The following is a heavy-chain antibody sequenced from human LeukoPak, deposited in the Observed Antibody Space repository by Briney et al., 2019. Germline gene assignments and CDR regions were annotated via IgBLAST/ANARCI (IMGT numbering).Heavy chain of an antibody. J-gene: IGHJ4*02. CDR3: ARDPYSGYDLQAFDY. V-gene: IGHV3-48*01. Sequence: GGSLRLSCAASGFTFSSYSMNWVRQAPGKGLEWVSYISSSSSTIYYADSVKGRFTIPRDNAKNSLYLQMNSLRAEDTAVYYCARDPYSGYDLQAFDYWGQGTLVTVSS. CDR2: ISSSSSTI. CDR1: GFTFSSYS. D-gene: IGHD5-12*01.